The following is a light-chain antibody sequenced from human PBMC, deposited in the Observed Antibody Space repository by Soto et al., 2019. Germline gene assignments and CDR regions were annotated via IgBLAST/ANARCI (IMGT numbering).Light chain of an antibody. Sequence: VLPPSPCTLSLAHGASTTLSCISSQSASSSYLAWYQQRPGQAPRLLIYDASNRATGIPARFSGSGSGTDLTLTISSLEPEDFAVYYCQQRSNWPPLTSAGGTKVDIK. CDR2: DAS. CDR3: QQRSNWPPLT. V-gene: IGKV3-11*01. J-gene: IGKJ4*01. CDR1: QSASSSY.